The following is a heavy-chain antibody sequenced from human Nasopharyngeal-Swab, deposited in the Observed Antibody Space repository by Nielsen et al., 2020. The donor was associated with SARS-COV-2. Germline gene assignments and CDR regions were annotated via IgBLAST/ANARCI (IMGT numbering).Heavy chain of an antibody. D-gene: IGHD2-15*01. CDR3: TRCGGGCYSGRGY. J-gene: IGHJ4*02. V-gene: IGHV3-73*01. Sequence: GESLKISCAASGFTFSDSAIHWVRQASGEGLEWVARIGSKGNNYATAYSASVKGRFIIFRDDPTNTAYLQMNSLKTEDTAMYYCTRCGGGCYSGRGYWGQGTLVTVSS. CDR1: GFTFSDSA. CDR2: IGSKGNNYAT.